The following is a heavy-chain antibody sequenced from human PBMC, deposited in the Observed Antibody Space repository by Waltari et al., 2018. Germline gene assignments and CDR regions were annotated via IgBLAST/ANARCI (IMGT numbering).Heavy chain of an antibody. V-gene: IGHV3-30*02. J-gene: IGHJ4*01. CDR3: AREDIVSATQWRGNQYRGNSGYDL. CDR2: TRFDGINK. D-gene: IGHD5-12*01. CDR1: GFNFNIYG. Sequence: QVFLVESGGGVVQPGDTLRLSCVSSGFNFNIYGMHWVRQSPGTGLEWVAFTRFDGINKHYADSVKGRFTISRDNIENTLYLQMNSLRGEDSAIYYCAREDIVSATQWRGNQYRGNSGYDLWGQGTLVSVSS.